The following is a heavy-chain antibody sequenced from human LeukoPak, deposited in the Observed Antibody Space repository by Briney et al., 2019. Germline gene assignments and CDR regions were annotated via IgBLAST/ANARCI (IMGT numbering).Heavy chain of an antibody. D-gene: IGHD3-10*01. CDR3: LSGSYYDY. CDR1: GFTFSSYW. CDR2: INSDESNT. V-gene: IGHV3-74*01. J-gene: IGHJ4*02. Sequence: PGGSLRLSCAASGFTFSSYWMHWVRQAPGKGLVWVSRINSDESNTDYADSVKGRFTISRDNSKNTLYLQMNSLRAEDTALYYCLSGSYYDYWGQGTLVTVSS.